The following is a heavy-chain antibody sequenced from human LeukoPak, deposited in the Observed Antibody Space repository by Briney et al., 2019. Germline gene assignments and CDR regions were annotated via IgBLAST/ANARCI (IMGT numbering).Heavy chain of an antibody. CDR3: ARDPETKWLDTPYWYFDL. J-gene: IGHJ2*01. CDR2: IWYDGSNK. Sequence: GGSLRLSCAASGFTFSSYGMHWVRQAPGKGLEWVAVIWYDGSNKYYADSVKGRFTISRDNSKNTLYLQMNSLRAEVTAVYYCARDPETKWLDTPYWYFDLWGRGTLVTVSS. V-gene: IGHV3-33*01. CDR1: GFTFSSYG. D-gene: IGHD6-19*01.